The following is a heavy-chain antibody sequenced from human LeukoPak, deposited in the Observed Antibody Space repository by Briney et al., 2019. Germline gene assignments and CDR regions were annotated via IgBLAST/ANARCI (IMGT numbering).Heavy chain of an antibody. CDR1: GYTFGNYG. V-gene: IGHV3-30*02. CDR2: TRYDGSEK. D-gene: IGHD1-26*01. J-gene: IGHJ4*02. CDR3: SGSYSY. Sequence: PGGSLRLSCVAFGYTFGNYGMHWVRQAPGKGLEWVAFTRYDGSEKYYADSVKGRFIISRDNSKNTLYLQMNSLGVEDTAVYFCSGSYSYWGQGTLVTVSS.